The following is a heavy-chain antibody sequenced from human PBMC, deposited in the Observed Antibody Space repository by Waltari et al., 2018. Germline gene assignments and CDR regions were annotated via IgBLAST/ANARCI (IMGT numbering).Heavy chain of an antibody. D-gene: IGHD5-12*01. V-gene: IGHV4-30-4*08. CDR3: ARAWGYSGYLFDY. CDR1: GGPISSGDSY. CDR2: IYYSGST. Sequence: VQLQESGPGLVKPSQTLSLTCTVSGGPISSGDSYWSWIRQTPGKGREWIGYIYYSGSTYNNPALKSRGTISVDTSKNQFSLKLSSVTAADTAVYYCARAWGYSGYLFDYWGQGTLVTVSS. J-gene: IGHJ4*02.